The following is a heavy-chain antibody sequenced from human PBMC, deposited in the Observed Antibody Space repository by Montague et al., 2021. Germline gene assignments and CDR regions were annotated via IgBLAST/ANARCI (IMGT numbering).Heavy chain of an antibody. Sequence: SETLSLTCTVSRSLINSDYYWGWIRQPPGKGLEWMGSVSHGGSTYYNPSLKRRATISVDTSNNHFPLKMSSVTAADTAMYYCARERDRYYYMDIWGKGTTVTVSS. CDR1: RSLINSDYY. V-gene: IGHV4-38-2*02. J-gene: IGHJ6*03. CDR2: VSHGGST. CDR3: ARERDRYYYMDI.